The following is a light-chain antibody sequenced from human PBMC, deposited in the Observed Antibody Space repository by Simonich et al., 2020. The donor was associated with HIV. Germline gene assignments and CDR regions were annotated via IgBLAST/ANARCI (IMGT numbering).Light chain of an antibody. V-gene: IGKV2-28*01. J-gene: IGKJ4*01. CDR2: LAS. CDR1: QSLLHGNGHNY. CDR3: MQALQTPLT. Sequence: DIVMTQSPLSLPVTPGEPASISCRSSQSLLHGNGHNYLDWYLQKPGQSPQLLTYLASNRASGVPDRISGSGSGTDFTLKISRVEAEDVGVYYCMQALQTPLTFGGGTKVEIK.